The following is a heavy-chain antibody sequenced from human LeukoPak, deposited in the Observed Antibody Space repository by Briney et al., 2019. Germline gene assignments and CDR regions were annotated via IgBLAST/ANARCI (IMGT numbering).Heavy chain of an antibody. Sequence: GGSLRLSCAASGFTFSSYAMHWVRQAPGKGLEWVAVISYDGSNKYYADSVKGRFTISRDNAKNSLYLQMNSLRAEDTAVYYCARQWDIVVVPAAMHYYYYGMDVWGQGTTVTVSS. V-gene: IGHV3-30-3*01. CDR2: ISYDGSNK. J-gene: IGHJ6*02. D-gene: IGHD2-2*01. CDR1: GFTFSSYA. CDR3: ARQWDIVVVPAAMHYYYYGMDV.